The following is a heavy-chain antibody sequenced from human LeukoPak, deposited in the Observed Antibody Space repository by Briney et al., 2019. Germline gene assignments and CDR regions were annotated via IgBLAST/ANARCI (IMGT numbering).Heavy chain of an antibody. CDR1: GYTFIANY. CDR2: INPNSAAT. J-gene: IGHJ5*02. D-gene: IGHD6-13*01. V-gene: IGHV1-2*02. Sequence: ASVKVSCKASGYTFIANYIHWVRQAPGQGLEWMGWINPNSAATSYAQNVEGRVTMTRDTSMTTHYMELSRLTSDDTAVYYCARGVGSSWFADWGQGTLVTVSS. CDR3: ARGVGSSWFAD.